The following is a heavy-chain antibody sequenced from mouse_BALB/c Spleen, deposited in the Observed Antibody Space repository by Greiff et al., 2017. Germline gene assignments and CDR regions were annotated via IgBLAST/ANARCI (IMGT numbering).Heavy chain of an antibody. J-gene: IGHJ2*01. V-gene: IGHV1S81*02. Sequence: VQLQQPGAELVKPGASVKLSCKASGYTFTSYWMHWVKQRPGQGLEWIGEINPSNGRTNYNEKFKSKATLTVDKSSSTAYMQLSSLTSEDSAVYYCARPLVLDFDYWGQGTTLTVSS. CDR2: INPSNGRT. CDR1: GYTFTSYW. CDR3: ARPLVLDFDY. D-gene: IGHD4-1*01.